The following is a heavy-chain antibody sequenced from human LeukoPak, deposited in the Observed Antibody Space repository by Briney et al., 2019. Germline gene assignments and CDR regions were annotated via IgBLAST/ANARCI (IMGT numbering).Heavy chain of an antibody. V-gene: IGHV3-30*02. CDR2: IRYDGNAK. CDR1: GFTFSSYG. D-gene: IGHD1-20*01. Sequence: GGPLRLSCAASGFTFSSYGMHWVRQAPGKGLEWVAFIRYDGNAKYYADSVKGRFTISRVNSKSTLYLQMNSLRVEDTALYYCASGITGTWGQGTLVIVSS. J-gene: IGHJ5*02. CDR3: ASGITGT.